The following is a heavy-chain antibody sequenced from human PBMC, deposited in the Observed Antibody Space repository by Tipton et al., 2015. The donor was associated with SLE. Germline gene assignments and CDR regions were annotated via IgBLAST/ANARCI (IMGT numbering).Heavy chain of an antibody. D-gene: IGHD3-22*01. CDR3: ARGHKYYYDSSGYYSDY. V-gene: IGHV3-30-3*01. CDR2: ISSDGNTK. Sequence: SLRLSCAASGFTFSSYEMNWVRQAPGKGLEWVSLISSDGNTKFYADSVKGRFTISRDNAKNSLYLQMNSLRAEDTAVYYCARGHKYYYDSSGYYSDYWGQGTLVTVSS. CDR1: GFTFSSYE. J-gene: IGHJ4*02.